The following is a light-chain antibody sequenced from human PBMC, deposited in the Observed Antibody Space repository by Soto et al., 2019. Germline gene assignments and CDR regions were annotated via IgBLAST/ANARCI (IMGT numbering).Light chain of an antibody. CDR1: QGIGNY. CDR2: GAS. CDR3: LQHLRYPLT. Sequence: DIQMTQSPSAMSASVGDRVTITCRASQGIGNYLAWFQQKPGKVPKRLIYGASSLQSGVPSRFSGSGSGTEFTLTISSLQPEDFPTYYCLQHLRYPLTSGGGTKVDIK. V-gene: IGKV1-17*03. J-gene: IGKJ4*01.